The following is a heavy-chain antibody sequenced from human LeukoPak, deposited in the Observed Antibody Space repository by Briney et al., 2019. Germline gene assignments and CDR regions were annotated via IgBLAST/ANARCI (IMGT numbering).Heavy chain of an antibody. V-gene: IGHV3-74*01. D-gene: IGHD3-10*01. Sequence: GGSLRLSCAASGFTFSSYWMHWVRQAPGKGLVWVSRINSDGSSTSYADSVKGRFTISRDNAKNTLYLQMNSLRAEDTAVYYCAKEGVKDYYGSAFDPWGQGTLVTVSS. CDR2: INSDGSST. CDR1: GFTFSSYW. CDR3: AKEGVKDYYGSAFDP. J-gene: IGHJ5*02.